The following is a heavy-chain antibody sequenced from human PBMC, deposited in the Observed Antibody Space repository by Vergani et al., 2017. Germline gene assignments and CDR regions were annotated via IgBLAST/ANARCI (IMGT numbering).Heavy chain of an antibody. V-gene: IGHV4-34*01. CDR2: INHSGST. CDR3: ERDGLSCSSTSCYDFYYYYMDV. J-gene: IGHJ6*03. CDR1: GGSFSGYY. Sequence: QVQLQQWGAGLLKPSETLSLTCAVYGGSFSGYYWSWIRQPPGKGLEWIGEINHSGSTNYNPSLKSRVTISVDTSKNQFSLKLSSGTAADTAVYYCERDGLSCSSTSCYDFYYYYMDVWGKGTTVTVSS. D-gene: IGHD2-2*01.